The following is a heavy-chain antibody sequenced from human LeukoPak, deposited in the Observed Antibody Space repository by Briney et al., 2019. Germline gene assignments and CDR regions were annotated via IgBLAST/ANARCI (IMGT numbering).Heavy chain of an antibody. Sequence: QAGGSLRLSCAASGFPFSSYAMSWVRQAPGKGLEWVSAISGSGDSTYYADSVKGRFTISRDNSKNTLYLQMNSLRAEDTAVYYCVKLVGVGELFWGHFLEDFWGQGTLVTVSS. J-gene: IGHJ4*02. CDR3: VKLVGVGELFWGHFLEDF. CDR1: GFPFSSYA. D-gene: IGHD3-10*01. CDR2: ISGSGDST. V-gene: IGHV3-23*01.